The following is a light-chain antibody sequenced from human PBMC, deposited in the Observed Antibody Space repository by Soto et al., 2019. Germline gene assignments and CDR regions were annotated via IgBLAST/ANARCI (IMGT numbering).Light chain of an antibody. J-gene: IGLJ2*01. CDR1: SSNIGSNT. Sequence: QSVLTQPPSASGTPGQRVTISCSGSSSNIGSNTVNWYQQLPGTAPKLLIYSNNQRPSGVPDRFSGSKSGTSASLAISGLQAEDEADYYCAAWDDSLNRPVVFGGGTKLTVL. V-gene: IGLV1-44*01. CDR3: AAWDDSLNRPVV. CDR2: SNN.